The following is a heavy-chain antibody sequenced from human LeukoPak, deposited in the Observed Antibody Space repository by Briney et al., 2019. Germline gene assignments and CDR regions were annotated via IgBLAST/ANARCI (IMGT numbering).Heavy chain of an antibody. V-gene: IGHV1-8*01. CDR1: GYTFTSYD. CDR2: MNTNSGNT. Sequence: AASVKVSCKASGYTFTSYDINWVRQATGQGLEWMGWMNTNSGNTGYAQKFQGRVTMTRNTSISTAYMELSSLRSEDTAVYYCARGPRHSSSCLGYWGQGTLVTVSS. D-gene: IGHD6-13*01. J-gene: IGHJ4*02. CDR3: ARGPRHSSSCLGY.